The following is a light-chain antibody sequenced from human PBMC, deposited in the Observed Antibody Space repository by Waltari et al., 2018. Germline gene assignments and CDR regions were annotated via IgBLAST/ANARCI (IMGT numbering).Light chain of an antibody. J-gene: IGLJ1*01. CDR2: SDS. CDR3: QVWEISRDHYV. CDR1: NIGTQS. V-gene: IGLV3-21*01. Sequence: YVLPQPPPVSVAPGESARTTFRGNNIGTQSVHWYQQQPGQAPVLVIYSDSDRPSGIPERFSGANSGNTATLTISRVEAGDEADYYCQVWEISRDHYVFGSGTEVTVL.